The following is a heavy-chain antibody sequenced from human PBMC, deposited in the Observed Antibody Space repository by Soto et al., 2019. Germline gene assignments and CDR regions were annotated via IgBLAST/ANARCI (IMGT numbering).Heavy chain of an antibody. J-gene: IGHJ4*02. D-gene: IGHD2-21*01. Sequence: QVQLVESGGGVVQPGTSLRLSCAASGFAVSSYCMHWVRQAPGKGLEWVAAMSFDGNSKYFADSVKGRFKISRDTSKNTWSLERESLGVEDAALYACTRGRSMIANDDFAYWGQGTQVPVSS. CDR2: MSFDGNSK. CDR3: TRGRSMIANDDFAY. V-gene: IGHV3-30-3*01. CDR1: GFAVSSYC.